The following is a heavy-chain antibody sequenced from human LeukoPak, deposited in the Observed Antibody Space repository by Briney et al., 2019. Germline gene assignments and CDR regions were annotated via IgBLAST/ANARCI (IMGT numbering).Heavy chain of an antibody. CDR2: INTSGSST. CDR3: ARVGESGDGYNSFDY. CDR1: GYTFTSYY. J-gene: IGHJ4*02. D-gene: IGHD5-24*01. V-gene: IGHV1-46*01. Sequence: ATLKLYCEKYGYTFTSYYMHWVRQSPGQGLEWKGRINTSGSSTSYAQKFQGRVTMTRGTSTSTVYRELSSLRSEDTAVYYCARVGESGDGYNSFDYWGQGTLVTVSS.